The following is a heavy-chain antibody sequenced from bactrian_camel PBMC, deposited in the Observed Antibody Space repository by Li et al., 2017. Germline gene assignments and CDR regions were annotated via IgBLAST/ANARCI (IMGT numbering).Heavy chain of an antibody. CDR3: ATDRWSSVCDGTRDWKTFDY. CDR1: GDHRMV. J-gene: IGHJ4*01. Sequence: HVQLVESGGGSAQIGGSLRLSSVVSGDHRMVAWFRQAPGTTREGVAGLGDDGSTSYAEFAEGRFTISQDNAKNTLFLQMNNLKPEDTATYYCATDRWSSVCDGTRDWKTFDYWGQGTQVTVS. CDR2: LGDDGST. V-gene: IGHV3S55*01. D-gene: IGHD8*01.